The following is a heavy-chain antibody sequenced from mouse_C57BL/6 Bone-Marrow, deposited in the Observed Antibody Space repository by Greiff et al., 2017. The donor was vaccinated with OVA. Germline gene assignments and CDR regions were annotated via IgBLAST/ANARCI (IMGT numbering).Heavy chain of an antibody. CDR2: IDPEDGET. V-gene: IGHV14-2*01. Sequence: VQLKESGAELVKPGASVKLSCTASGFNINDYYMHWVKQRTEQGLEWIGRIDPEDGETKYAPTFQGQATISADTSSNPAYLQLSSLTSEDTAVYYCAREGLWLPLYYFDYWGQGTTLTVSS. D-gene: IGHD2-2*01. CDR3: AREGLWLPLYYFDY. CDR1: GFNINDYY. J-gene: IGHJ2*01.